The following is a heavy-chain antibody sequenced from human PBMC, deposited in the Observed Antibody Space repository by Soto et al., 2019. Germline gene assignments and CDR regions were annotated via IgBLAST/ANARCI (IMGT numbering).Heavy chain of an antibody. J-gene: IGHJ6*02. Sequence: GSLRLSCAASGFTFSSYAMSWVRQAPGKGLEWVSAISGSGGSTYYADSVKGRFTISRDNSKNTLYLQMNSLRAEDTAVYYCAKSRLNYYYYGMDVWGQGTTVTVSS. D-gene: IGHD2-21*02. CDR1: GFTFSSYA. V-gene: IGHV3-23*01. CDR2: ISGSGGST. CDR3: AKSRLNYYYYGMDV.